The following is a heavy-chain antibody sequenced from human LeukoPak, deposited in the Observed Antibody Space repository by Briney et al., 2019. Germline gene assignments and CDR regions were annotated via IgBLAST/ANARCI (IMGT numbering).Heavy chain of an antibody. CDR3: AKDRYQLLYNWFDP. Sequence: GGSLRLSCTASGFTFSDYAMTWVHQAPGKGLEWVSGISGSGDRTSYADSVKGRFTVSRDNSKNTLYLQMIGLRAEDTAVYHCAKDRYQLLYNWFDPWGQGTLVTVSS. D-gene: IGHD2-2*01. J-gene: IGHJ5*02. V-gene: IGHV3-23*01. CDR2: ISGSGDRT. CDR1: GFTFSDYA.